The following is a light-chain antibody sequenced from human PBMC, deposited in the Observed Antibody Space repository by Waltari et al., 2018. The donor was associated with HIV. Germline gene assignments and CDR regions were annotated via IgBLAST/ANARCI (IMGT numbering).Light chain of an antibody. Sequence: QSALTQPASVSGSPGQSIAISCTGTTSDIGGYNYVSWYQQHPGKAPKLIIYEVTTRPSGVSNRFSGSKSDNTASLTISGLQAEDEADYYCTSYTTSSTLVFGGGTKLTVL. CDR1: TSDIGGYNY. J-gene: IGLJ2*01. V-gene: IGLV2-14*01. CDR3: TSYTTSSTLV. CDR2: EVT.